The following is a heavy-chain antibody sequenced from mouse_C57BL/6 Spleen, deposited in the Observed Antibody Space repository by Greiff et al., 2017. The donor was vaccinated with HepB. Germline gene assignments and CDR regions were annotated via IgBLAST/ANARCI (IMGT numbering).Heavy chain of an antibody. J-gene: IGHJ1*03. Sequence: QVQLQQSGAELARPGASVKLSCKASGYTFTSYGISWVKQRTGQGLEWIGEIYPRSGNTYYNEKFKGKATLTADKSSSTAYMELRSLTSEDSAVYFCANVRYCGSSYGYFDVWGTGTTVTVSS. CDR2: IYPRSGNT. V-gene: IGHV1-81*01. CDR1: GYTFTSYG. CDR3: ANVRYCGSSYGYFDV. D-gene: IGHD1-1*01.